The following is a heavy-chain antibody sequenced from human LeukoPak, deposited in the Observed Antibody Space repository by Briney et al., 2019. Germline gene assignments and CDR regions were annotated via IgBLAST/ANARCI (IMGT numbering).Heavy chain of an antibody. V-gene: IGHV4-34*01. D-gene: IGHD6-13*01. Sequence: PSETLSLTCAVYGGSFSGYYWSWLRQPPGKGLEWIGSIYHSGSTYYNPSLKSRVTISVDTSKNQFSLKLSSVTAADTAVCYCARLAISLAAAGSFDYWGQGTLVTVSS. CDR2: IYHSGST. CDR1: GGSFSGYY. J-gene: IGHJ4*02. CDR3: ARLAISLAAAGSFDY.